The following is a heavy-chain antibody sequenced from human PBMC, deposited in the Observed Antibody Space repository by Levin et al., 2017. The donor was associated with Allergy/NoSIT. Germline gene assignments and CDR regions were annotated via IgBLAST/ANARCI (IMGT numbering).Heavy chain of an antibody. CDR1: GDSISGYY. D-gene: IGHD3-10*01. Sequence: KSSETLSLTCTVSGDSISGYYWSWIRQAPGKGLEWIGHIYYSGSTNYNPSFKSRTTLSVDMSRNQFSLKLSSVTAGDTAVYYCARDKIIMLRGDTYYYGMDVWGQGTTVTVSS. CDR2: IYYSGST. J-gene: IGHJ6*02. CDR3: ARDKIIMLRGDTYYYGMDV. V-gene: IGHV4-59*01.